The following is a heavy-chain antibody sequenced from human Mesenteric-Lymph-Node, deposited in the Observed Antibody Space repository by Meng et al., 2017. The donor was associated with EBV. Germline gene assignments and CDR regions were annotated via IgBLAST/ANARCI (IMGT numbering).Heavy chain of an antibody. Sequence: QGQLGQSGGEVKKPGASVKVSCKASGYTFTTYYMHWVRQAPGQGLEWMGIINPSGGSTSYAQKFQGRVTMTRDTSTRTVYMELSSLRSEDTAVYYCARDLGIAGYYFDYWGQGTLVTVSS. CDR2: INPSGGST. CDR1: GYTFTTYY. CDR3: ARDLGIAGYYFDY. D-gene: IGHD6-13*01. J-gene: IGHJ4*02. V-gene: IGHV1-46*01.